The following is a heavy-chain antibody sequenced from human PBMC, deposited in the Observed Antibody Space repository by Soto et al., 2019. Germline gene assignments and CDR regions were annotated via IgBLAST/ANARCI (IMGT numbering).Heavy chain of an antibody. CDR2: IIPIFGTA. J-gene: IGHJ4*02. CDR1: GGTFSSYS. Sequence: SVKVSCKASGGTFSSYSISWVRQAPGQGLEWMGGIIPIFGTANYAQKFQGRVTITADESTSTAYMELSSLRSEDTAVYYCARTRPGLYFDNWGQENVLTVSS. V-gene: IGHV1-69*13. CDR3: ARTRPGLYFDN.